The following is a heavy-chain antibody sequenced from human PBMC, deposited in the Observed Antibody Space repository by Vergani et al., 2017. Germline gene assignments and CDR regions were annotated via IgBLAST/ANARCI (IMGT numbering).Heavy chain of an antibody. V-gene: IGHV1-18*01. CDR1: GYTFSTYG. D-gene: IGHD3-22*01. Sequence: QVQLVQSGAEVKKPGASVKVSCKASGYTFSTYGISWVRQAPGQGLEWMGWISAYKGNTNYPEKFQGRLTMTTDTSTGTAYMALRSLRSDDTAVYYCAREGNCYDTTGFGPGGSFDWGQGTLVTVSS. J-gene: IGHJ4*02. CDR3: AREGNCYDTTGFGPGGSFD. CDR2: ISAYKGNT.